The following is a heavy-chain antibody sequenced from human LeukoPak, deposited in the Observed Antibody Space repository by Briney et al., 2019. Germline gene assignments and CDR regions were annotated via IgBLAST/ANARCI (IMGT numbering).Heavy chain of an antibody. CDR3: ARDWDSSGPYYFDY. V-gene: IGHV3-21*01. CDR1: GFTFSSYS. CDR2: ISSSSSYI. Sequence: GGTLRLSCAASGFTFSSYSMNWVRQAPGKGLEWVSSISSSSSYIYYADSVKGRFTISRDNAKTSLYLQMNSLRAEDTAVYYCARDWDSSGPYYFDYWGQGTLVTVSS. J-gene: IGHJ4*02. D-gene: IGHD6-19*01.